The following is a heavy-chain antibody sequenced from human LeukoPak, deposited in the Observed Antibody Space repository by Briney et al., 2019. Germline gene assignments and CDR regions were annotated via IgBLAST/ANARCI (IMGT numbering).Heavy chain of an antibody. CDR2: TSAYNGNS. V-gene: IGHV1-18*01. D-gene: IGHD3-22*01. CDR1: GYTFSSYG. J-gene: IGHJ4*02. Sequence: ASVKVSCKASGYTFSSYGVSWVRQAPGQGLEWMGWTSAYNGNSNYAQKLQGRVTMTTDTSTSTAYMELRSLRSDDTAVYYCARRVVAPSQLDDYWGQGTLVTVSS. CDR3: ARRVVAPSQLDDY.